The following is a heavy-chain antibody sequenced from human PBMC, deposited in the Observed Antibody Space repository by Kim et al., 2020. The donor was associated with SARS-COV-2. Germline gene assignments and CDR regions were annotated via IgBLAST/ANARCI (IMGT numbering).Heavy chain of an antibody. V-gene: IGHV4-31*02. J-gene: IGHJ3*02. Sequence: PSLTSRVTIAVDTSKNQFSLKLSSVTAADTAAYYCARAPITMIVVVKAFDIWGQGTMVTVSS. D-gene: IGHD3-22*01. CDR3: ARAPITMIVVVKAFDI.